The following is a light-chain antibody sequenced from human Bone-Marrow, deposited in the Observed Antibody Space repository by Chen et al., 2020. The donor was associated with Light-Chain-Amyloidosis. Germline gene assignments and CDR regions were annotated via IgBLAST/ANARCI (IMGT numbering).Light chain of an antibody. Sequence: EIVLTQSPGTLSLSPGEGANLSCRASQTISSNYLTWYQQKFGQAPRLLIYGSTSRATGIPDRFTGSGSGTDFTLTNNRLEPEDFAMYYCQQYCTSPLTFGGGTKVEIK. J-gene: IGKJ4*01. CDR2: GST. CDR3: QQYCTSPLT. V-gene: IGKV3-20*01. CDR1: QTISSNY.